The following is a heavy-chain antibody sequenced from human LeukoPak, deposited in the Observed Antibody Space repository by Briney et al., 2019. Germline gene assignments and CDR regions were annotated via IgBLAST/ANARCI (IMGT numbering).Heavy chain of an antibody. CDR2: ISRSGEST. CDR1: GFTFSGFA. J-gene: IGHJ4*02. V-gene: IGHV3-23*01. CDR3: AKDYAVGSIDY. Sequence: GGTLRLSCAASGFTFSGFAMSWIHQAPGKGLEWVSSISRSGESTFYADSVRGRFTISRDNSKNTVSLQMESLRAEDTALYYCAKDYAVGSIDYWGQGTLVTVSS. D-gene: IGHD3-16*01.